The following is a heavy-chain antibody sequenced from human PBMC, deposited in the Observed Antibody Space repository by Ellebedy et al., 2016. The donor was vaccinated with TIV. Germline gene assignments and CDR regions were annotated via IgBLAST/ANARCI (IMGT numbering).Heavy chain of an antibody. J-gene: IGHJ6*02. V-gene: IGHV1-18*01. D-gene: IGHD3-10*01. CDR3: TTDLFGLLWFGDPPRVDV. CDR2: ISAYNGNT. CDR1: GYTFTSYD. Sequence: AASVKVSCKASGYTFTSYDINWVRQAPGQGLEWMGWISAYNGNTNYAQKLQGRVTMTTDTSTSTAYMELRSLRSDDTAVYYCTTDLFGLLWFGDPPRVDVWGQGTTVTVSS.